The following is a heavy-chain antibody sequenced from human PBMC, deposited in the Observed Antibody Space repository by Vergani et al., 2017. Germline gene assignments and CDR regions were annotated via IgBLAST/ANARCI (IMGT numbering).Heavy chain of an antibody. D-gene: IGHD3-22*01. CDR1: GFTFSSYA. J-gene: IGHJ4*02. CDR3: AKEAYYYDSSGYLIDY. Sequence: EVQLLESGGGLVQPGGSLRLSCAASGFTFSSYAMSWVRQAPGKGLEWVSAISGSGGSTYYADSVKGRFTISRDNSKNTLYLQMNSLGAEDTAVYYCAKEAYYYDSSGYLIDYWGQGTLVTVSS. V-gene: IGHV3-23*01. CDR2: ISGSGGST.